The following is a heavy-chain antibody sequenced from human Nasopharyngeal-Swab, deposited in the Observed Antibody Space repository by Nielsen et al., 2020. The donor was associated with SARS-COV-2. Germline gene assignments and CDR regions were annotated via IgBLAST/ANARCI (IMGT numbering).Heavy chain of an antibody. CDR2: ISGSDHTT. J-gene: IGHJ4*02. CDR3: ARATPTYSGGDFDY. V-gene: IGHV3-23*01. Sequence: GGSLRLSCAASGFTFRSYAISWVRQAPGKGLEWVSVISGSDHTTYYADSVKGRFTISRDNSKNTVNLQMNSLRAEDTAVYYCARATPTYSGGDFDYWGQGTLVTVSS. CDR1: GFTFRSYA. D-gene: IGHD2-15*01.